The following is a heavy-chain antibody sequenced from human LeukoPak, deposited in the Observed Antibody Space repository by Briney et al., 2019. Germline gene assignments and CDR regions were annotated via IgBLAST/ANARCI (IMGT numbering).Heavy chain of an antibody. D-gene: IGHD3-10*01. CDR3: ARVLGGVRGDPNYYYYMDV. CDR1: GYTFTSYS. Sequence: ASVKVSCKASGYTFTSYSISWVRQAPGQGLEWMGWISAYNGNTNYAQKLQGRVTMTTDTSTSTAYMELRSLRSDDTAVYYCARVLGGVRGDPNYYYYMDVWGKGTTVTISS. CDR2: ISAYNGNT. J-gene: IGHJ6*03. V-gene: IGHV1-18*01.